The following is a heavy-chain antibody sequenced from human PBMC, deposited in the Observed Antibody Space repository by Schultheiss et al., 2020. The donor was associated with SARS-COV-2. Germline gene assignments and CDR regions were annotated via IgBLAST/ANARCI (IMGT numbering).Heavy chain of an antibody. V-gene: IGHV3-33*01. D-gene: IGHD1-26*01. CDR3: ARDLGWNFYY. CDR2: IWYDGSNK. CDR1: GFTFSSYG. Sequence: GESLKISCAASGFTFSSYGMHWVRQAPGKGLEWVAVIWYDGSNKYYADSVKGRFTISRDNSKNTLYLQMNSLRAEDTAVYYCARDLGWNFYYWGQGTLVTVSS. J-gene: IGHJ4*02.